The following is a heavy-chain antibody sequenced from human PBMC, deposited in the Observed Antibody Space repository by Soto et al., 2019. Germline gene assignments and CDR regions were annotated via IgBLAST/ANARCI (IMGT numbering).Heavy chain of an antibody. CDR1: GDSISSNNYF. V-gene: IGHV4-39*01. Sequence: QLQLQESGPGLVKPSETLSLTCTVSGDSISSNNYFWGWIRQPPGKGLEWIGSIYYIGSTYYNPSPKSRVTISVDTSKNHFSLKLSSVTAADTAVYYCARQGLTGTSYYYAMDVWGQGTTVPVSS. D-gene: IGHD1-7*01. CDR2: IYYIGST. J-gene: IGHJ6*02. CDR3: ARQGLTGTSYYYAMDV.